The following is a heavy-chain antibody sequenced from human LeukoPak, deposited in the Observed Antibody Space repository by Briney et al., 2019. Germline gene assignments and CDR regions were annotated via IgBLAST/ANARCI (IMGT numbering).Heavy chain of an antibody. Sequence: SETLSLTCTVSGGSINSYYWSWIRQPPGKGLEWIGYMYYSGSTNYNPSLKSRVTISVDTSKNQFSLKLSSVTVADTAVYYCASTQSGYNDYWGQGTLVTVSS. CDR2: MYYSGST. D-gene: IGHD1-14*01. J-gene: IGHJ4*02. CDR3: ASTQSGYNDY. V-gene: IGHV4-59*01. CDR1: GGSINSYY.